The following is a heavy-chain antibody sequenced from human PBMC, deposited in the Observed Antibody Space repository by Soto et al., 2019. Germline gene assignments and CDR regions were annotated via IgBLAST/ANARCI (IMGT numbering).Heavy chain of an antibody. V-gene: IGHV4-31*03. CDR2: IYYSGST. J-gene: IGHJ6*02. CDR1: GGSISSGGYY. CDR3: AREDEAIFGVARNGMDV. D-gene: IGHD3-3*01. Sequence: PSETLSLTCTVSGGSISSGGYYWSWIRQHPGKGLEWIGYIYYSGSTYYNPSLKSRVTISVDTSKNQFSLKLSSVTAADTAVYYCAREDEAIFGVARNGMDVWGQGTTVTVSS.